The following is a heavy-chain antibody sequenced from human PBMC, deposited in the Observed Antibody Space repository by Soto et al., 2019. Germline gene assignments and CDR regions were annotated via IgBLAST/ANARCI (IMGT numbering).Heavy chain of an antibody. CDR1: GGSFSGYY. CDR2: INHSGST. D-gene: IGHD2-21*02. Sequence: KTSETLSLTCAVYGGSFSGYYWSWIRQPPGKGLEWIGEINHSGSTNYNPSLKSRVTISVDTSKNQFSLKLSSVTAADTAVYYCARGRGDHDPQHGGPYYYYYMDVWGKGTTVTVSS. CDR3: ARGRGDHDPQHGGPYYYYYMDV. J-gene: IGHJ6*03. V-gene: IGHV4-34*01.